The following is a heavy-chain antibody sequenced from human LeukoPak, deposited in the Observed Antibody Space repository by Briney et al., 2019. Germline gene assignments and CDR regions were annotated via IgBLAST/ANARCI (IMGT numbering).Heavy chain of an antibody. CDR2: ISYDGSNK. Sequence: GGSLRLSCAASGFTFSSYGMHWVRQAPGKGLEWVAVISYDGSNKYYADSVKGRFTISRDNSKNTLYLQMNSLRAEDTAVYYCTKDEIWFGELPFDYWGQGTLVTVSS. J-gene: IGHJ4*02. D-gene: IGHD3-10*01. V-gene: IGHV3-30*18. CDR3: TKDEIWFGELPFDY. CDR1: GFTFSSYG.